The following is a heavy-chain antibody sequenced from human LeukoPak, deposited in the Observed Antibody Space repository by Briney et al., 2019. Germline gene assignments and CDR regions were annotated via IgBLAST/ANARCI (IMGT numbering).Heavy chain of an antibody. Sequence: PGGSLRLPCAASGFTFSSYSMNWVRQAPGKGLEWVSSISSSSSYIYYADSVKGRFTISRDNSKNTLYLQMNSLRAEDTAVYYCARADFFDYWGQGTLVTVSS. CDR3: ARADFFDY. CDR2: ISSSSSYI. CDR1: GFTFSSYS. J-gene: IGHJ4*02. V-gene: IGHV3-21*01.